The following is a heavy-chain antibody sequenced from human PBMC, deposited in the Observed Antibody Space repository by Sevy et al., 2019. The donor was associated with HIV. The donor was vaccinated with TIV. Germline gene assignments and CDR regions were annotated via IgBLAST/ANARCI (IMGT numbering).Heavy chain of an antibody. Sequence: ASVKVSCKASGGTFSSYAISWVRQAPGQGLEWMGGIIPIFGTANYAQKFQDRVTITADKSTSTAYMELSSLRSEDTAVYYCARAPVTMVRGVTSSPFDYWGQGTLVTVSS. CDR2: IIPIFGTA. CDR1: GGTFSSYA. D-gene: IGHD3-10*01. V-gene: IGHV1-69*06. CDR3: ARAPVTMVRGVTSSPFDY. J-gene: IGHJ4*02.